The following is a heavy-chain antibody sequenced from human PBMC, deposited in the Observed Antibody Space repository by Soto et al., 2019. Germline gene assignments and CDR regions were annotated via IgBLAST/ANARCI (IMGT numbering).Heavy chain of an antibody. CDR3: ARGVGSSWYFYYFDY. D-gene: IGHD6-13*01. V-gene: IGHV4-31*03. Sequence: SETLSLTCTVPGGSISSGDYYWSWIRQHPGKGLEWIGYIYYSGSTYYNPSLKSRVTISVDKSKNQFSLKLSSVTAADTAVYYCARGVGSSWYFYYFDYWGQGTLVTVSS. CDR2: IYYSGST. CDR1: GGSISSGDYY. J-gene: IGHJ4*02.